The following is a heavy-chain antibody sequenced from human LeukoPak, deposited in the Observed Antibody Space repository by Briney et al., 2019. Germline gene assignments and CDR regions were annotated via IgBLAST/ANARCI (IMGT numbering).Heavy chain of an antibody. CDR2: IYYSGST. V-gene: IGHV4-59*08. D-gene: IGHD2-2*01. CDR1: GDSISSYY. J-gene: IGHJ4*02. CDR3: ASLYCSSTSCFGDY. Sequence: SETLSLTCTVSGDSISSYYWSWIRQPPGKGLEWIGYIYYSGSTDYNPSLKSRVTISVDTSKNQFSLKLSSVTAADTAVYYCASLYCSSTSCFGDYWGQGTLVTVSS.